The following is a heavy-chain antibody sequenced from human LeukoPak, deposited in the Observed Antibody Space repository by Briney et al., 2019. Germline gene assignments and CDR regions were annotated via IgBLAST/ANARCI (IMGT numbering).Heavy chain of an antibody. Sequence: SETLSLSCTVSGGSISSSSYYWGWIRQPPGKGLEWIGSIYYSGSPYYNPSLKSRVTISVDTSKNQFSLKLTSVTAADTAMYYCASVGTYYFDHWGQGALVTVSS. CDR1: GGSISSSSYY. D-gene: IGHD7-27*01. CDR3: ASVGTYYFDH. CDR2: IYYSGSP. V-gene: IGHV4-39*01. J-gene: IGHJ4*02.